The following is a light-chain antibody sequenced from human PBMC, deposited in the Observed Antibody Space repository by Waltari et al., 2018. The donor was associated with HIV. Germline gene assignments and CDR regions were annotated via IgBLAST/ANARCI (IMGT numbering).Light chain of an antibody. Sequence: MTQSPATLSASLGETITLSCSASQSVDNKLAWYRQKPGQSPRLLIYDASTGATGVPGRFSGSGSGTQFSLTISSLQSEDFGIYYCQQYKNWPPWTFGQGTKVEIK. J-gene: IGKJ1*01. CDR1: QSVDNK. CDR3: QQYKNWPPWT. V-gene: IGKV3-15*01. CDR2: DAS.